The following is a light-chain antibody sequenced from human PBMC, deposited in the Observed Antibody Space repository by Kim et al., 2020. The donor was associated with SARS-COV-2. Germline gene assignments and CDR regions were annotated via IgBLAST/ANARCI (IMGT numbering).Light chain of an antibody. CDR1: ILRRYY. Sequence: LGQIVTITCQGDILRRYYASWYRQKPGQAPVLFIYGKNNRPSGIPDRFSGSSSGNTASLTITGAQAEDEADYYCNSRDSSGNHYVFGTGTKVTVL. J-gene: IGLJ1*01. CDR3: NSRDSSGNHYV. CDR2: GKN. V-gene: IGLV3-19*01.